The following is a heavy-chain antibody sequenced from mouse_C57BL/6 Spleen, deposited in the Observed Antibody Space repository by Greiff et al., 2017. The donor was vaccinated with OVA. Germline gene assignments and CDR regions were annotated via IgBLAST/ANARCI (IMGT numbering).Heavy chain of an antibody. D-gene: IGHD2-1*01. V-gene: IGHV1-54*01. CDR1: GYAFTNYL. CDR2: INPGSGGT. J-gene: IGHJ1*03. CDR3: ARSSYGNYGYWYFDG. Sequence: QVQLKESGAELVRPGTSVKVSCKASGYAFTNYLIEWVKQRPGQGLEWIGGINPGSGGTEYNEKFKGKATLTADKSSSTAYMQLSSLTSEDSAVYFCARSSYGNYGYWYFDGWGTGTTVTVSS.